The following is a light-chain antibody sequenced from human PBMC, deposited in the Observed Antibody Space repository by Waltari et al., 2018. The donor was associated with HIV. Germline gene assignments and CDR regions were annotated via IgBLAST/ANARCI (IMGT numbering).Light chain of an antibody. Sequence: QSALTQPRSVSGSPGQSVTISCTGTSSDLGGHNYVSWYQPLPGKVPKLMIYDLTNRPSGVPDRFSGSKSGNTASLTISGLQAEDEADYYCCSFAGSYTWLFGGGTKLTVL. V-gene: IGLV2-11*01. J-gene: IGLJ2*01. CDR1: SSDLGGHNY. CDR2: DLT. CDR3: CSFAGSYTWL.